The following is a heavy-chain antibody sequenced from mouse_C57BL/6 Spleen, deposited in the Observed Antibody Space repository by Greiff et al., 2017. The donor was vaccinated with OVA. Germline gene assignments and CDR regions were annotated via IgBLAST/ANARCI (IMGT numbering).Heavy chain of an antibody. Sequence: EVQGVESGGGLVKPGGSLKLSCAASGFTFSDYGMHWVRQAPEKGLEWVAYISSGSSTIYYADTVKGRFTISRDNAKNTLFLQVTSLGSEDTAMYYWAREDGSKNAMDYWGQGTSVTVSS. CDR2: ISSGSSTI. CDR1: GFTFSDYG. CDR3: AREDGSKNAMDY. V-gene: IGHV5-17*01. D-gene: IGHD1-1*01. J-gene: IGHJ4*01.